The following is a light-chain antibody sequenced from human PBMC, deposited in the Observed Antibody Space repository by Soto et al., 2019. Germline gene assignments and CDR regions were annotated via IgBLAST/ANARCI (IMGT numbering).Light chain of an antibody. Sequence: QSVLTQPASVSGAPGQSITISCTGTRSDVGSYNLVSLYQQHPGKAPKHMIYEVSKRPSGVSNRFSGSKSGNKASLTISGLQAEDEADYYCCSYAGRSTFGVFGGGTKLNVL. CDR1: RSDVGSYNL. CDR2: EVS. V-gene: IGLV2-23*02. J-gene: IGLJ2*01. CDR3: CSYAGRSTFGV.